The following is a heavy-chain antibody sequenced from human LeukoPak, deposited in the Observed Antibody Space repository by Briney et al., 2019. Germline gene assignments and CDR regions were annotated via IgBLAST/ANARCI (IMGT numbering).Heavy chain of an antibody. J-gene: IGHJ4*02. Sequence: GGSLRLSCAASGFTFSICGMNWVRQAPGKGLEWVSAIRGSGGNTYYADSVKGRFTISRDNSKNTLFLQMDTLRADDTAVYYCAKDGGWPRIFDYWGQGTLVTVSS. V-gene: IGHV3-23*01. CDR3: AKDGGWPRIFDY. CDR2: IRGSGGNT. D-gene: IGHD6-19*01. CDR1: GFTFSICG.